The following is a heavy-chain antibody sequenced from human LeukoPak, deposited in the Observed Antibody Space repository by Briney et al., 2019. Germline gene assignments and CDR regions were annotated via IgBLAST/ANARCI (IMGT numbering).Heavy chain of an antibody. CDR2: ISWNSGSI. J-gene: IGHJ3*02. Sequence: GGSLRLSCAASGFTFSSYAMSWVRQAPGKGLEWVSGISWNSGSIGYADPVKGRFTISRDNAKNSLHLQMNSLRAEDTALYYCAKDIGDGYNFDAFDIWGQGTMVTVSS. V-gene: IGHV3-9*01. D-gene: IGHD5-24*01. CDR3: AKDIGDGYNFDAFDI. CDR1: GFTFSSYA.